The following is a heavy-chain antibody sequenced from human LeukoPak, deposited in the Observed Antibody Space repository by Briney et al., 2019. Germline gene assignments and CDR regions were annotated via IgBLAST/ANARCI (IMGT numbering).Heavy chain of an antibody. CDR3: AKDRSIGTYYTFDH. J-gene: IGHJ4*02. CDR2: IRYDGSNT. V-gene: IGHV3-30*02. D-gene: IGHD1-26*01. Sequence: GGSLRLSCAASEFTFSSYAMHWVRQAPDKGLEWVAFIRYDGSNTYYADSVKGRFTVSGDNSKNTLYLQMSSLTAADTAVYYCAKDRSIGTYYTFDHWGQGTLVTVSS. CDR1: EFTFSSYA.